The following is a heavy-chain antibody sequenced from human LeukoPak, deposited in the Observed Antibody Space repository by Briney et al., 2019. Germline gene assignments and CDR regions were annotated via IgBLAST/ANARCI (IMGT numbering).Heavy chain of an antibody. V-gene: IGHV3-30-3*01. Sequence: GGSLRLSCAASGFTFSSYAMHWVRQAPGKGLEWVAVISYDGSNKYYADSVKGRFTISRDNSKNTLYLQMNSLRAEDTAVYYCARDTTVVTAFDIWGQGTMVTVSS. CDR1: GFTFSSYA. D-gene: IGHD4-23*01. J-gene: IGHJ3*02. CDR3: ARDTTVVTAFDI. CDR2: ISYDGSNK.